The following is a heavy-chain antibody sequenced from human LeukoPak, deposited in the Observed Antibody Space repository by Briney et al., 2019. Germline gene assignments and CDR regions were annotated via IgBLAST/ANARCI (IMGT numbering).Heavy chain of an antibody. D-gene: IGHD6-13*01. CDR1: VGSISSYY. J-gene: IGHJ1*01. CDR3: ARAAAAAPAEYFQH. V-gene: IGHV4-59*01. Sequence: SQTLSLTCTVSVGSISSYYWGCIRHHPGKGLEWVGLIYYSGSNNYTPSLKSRVTISVDTSKNQFSLKLSSVTAADTAVYYCARAAAAAPAEYFQHWGQGTLVTVSS. CDR2: IYYSGSN.